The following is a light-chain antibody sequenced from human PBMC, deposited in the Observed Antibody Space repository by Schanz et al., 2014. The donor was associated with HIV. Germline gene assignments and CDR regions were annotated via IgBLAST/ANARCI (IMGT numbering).Light chain of an antibody. CDR2: GNS. CDR1: RSNIGAGYA. Sequence: QSVLTQPPSVSGAPGQRVTISCTGSRSNIGAGYAVHWYQQLPGTAPKLLIYGNSNRPSGVPDRISASKSGTSASLAITGLQAEDEADYYCSSYTTNGTWLFGGGTKLTVL. CDR3: SSYTTNGTWL. V-gene: IGLV1-40*01. J-gene: IGLJ3*02.